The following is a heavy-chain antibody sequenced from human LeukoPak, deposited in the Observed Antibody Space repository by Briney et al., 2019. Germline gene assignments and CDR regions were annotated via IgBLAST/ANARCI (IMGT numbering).Heavy chain of an antibody. D-gene: IGHD3-22*01. CDR3: VRAYSRGYSDDFDF. V-gene: IGHV3-11*01. J-gene: IGHJ4*02. CDR1: GFTFSDYY. Sequence: GGSMRLSCAASGFTFSDYYMSWSRQAPGAGLEWLSYTNLNNGTMYYADSVRGRFAISRDNTKNSLYLQMNSLRGEDTAVYYCVRAYSRGYSDDFDFWGQGTLVTVSS. CDR2: TNLNNGTM.